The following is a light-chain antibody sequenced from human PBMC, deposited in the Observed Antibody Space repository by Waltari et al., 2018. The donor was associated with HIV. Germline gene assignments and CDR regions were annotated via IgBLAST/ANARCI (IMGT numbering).Light chain of an antibody. CDR1: VLAKQY. CDR3: QSADTSYTSRV. J-gene: IGLJ1*01. CDR2: KDT. V-gene: IGLV3-25*03. Sequence: SYELTQPPSVSVSPGQTARIPCSGDVLAKQYAYWYQQKPGQAPVLVIYKDTERPSGIPERFSSSSSGTTVTLTISGVQPDDEADYYCQSADTSYTSRVFGIGTKVTVV.